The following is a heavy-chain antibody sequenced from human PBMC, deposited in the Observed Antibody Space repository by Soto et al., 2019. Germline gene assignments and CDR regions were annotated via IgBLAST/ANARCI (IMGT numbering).Heavy chain of an antibody. CDR2: IYYSGST. CDR1: GGSVSSGVYY. Sequence: SETLSLTCSVSGGSVSSGVYYWSWIRQPPGKGLEWIGFIYYSGSTNYNPPLKSRVTISIDTSKNQFSLKLRSVTAADTAVYYCARDRHYHDTSGSYYAVFDYWGQGTLVTVSS. V-gene: IGHV4-61*08. D-gene: IGHD3-22*01. J-gene: IGHJ4*02. CDR3: ARDRHYHDTSGSYYAVFDY.